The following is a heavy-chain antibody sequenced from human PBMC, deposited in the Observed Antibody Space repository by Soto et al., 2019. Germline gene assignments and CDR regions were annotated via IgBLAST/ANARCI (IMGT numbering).Heavy chain of an antibody. CDR1: GFTFSSYA. V-gene: IGHV3-23*01. J-gene: IGHJ6*02. Sequence: VQLLESGGGLVQPGGSLRLSCAASGFTFSSYAMSWVRQAPGKGLEWVSAISGSGGSTYYADSVKGRFTISRDNSKNTLYLQMNSLRAEDTAVYYCAKGSLLQADYYYYGMDVWGQGTTVTVSS. CDR3: AKGSLLQADYYYYGMDV. CDR2: ISGSGGST.